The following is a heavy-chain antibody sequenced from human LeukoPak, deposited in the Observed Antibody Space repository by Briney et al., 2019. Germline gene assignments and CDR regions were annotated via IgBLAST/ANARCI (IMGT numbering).Heavy chain of an antibody. Sequence: SETLSLTCTVSGGSISSGGYYWSWIRQHPGKGLEWIGYIYYSGTTYYNPSLKSRVTISLHTSKSQFSLKLSSVTAADTAVYFCARDRTGYFFDDWGQGTLVTVSS. CDR3: ARDRTGYFFDD. CDR1: GGSISSGGYY. CDR2: IYYSGTT. J-gene: IGHJ4*02. V-gene: IGHV4-31*03.